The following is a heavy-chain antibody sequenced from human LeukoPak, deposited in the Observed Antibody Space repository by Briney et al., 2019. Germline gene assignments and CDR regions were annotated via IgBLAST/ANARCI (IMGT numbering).Heavy chain of an antibody. Sequence: SVKVSCKASGGTFSSYAISWVRQAPGQGLEWMGGIIPIFGTANYAQKFQGRVTITTDESTSTAYMELSSLRSEDTAVYYCASPTSSSDAFDIWGQGTMVTVSS. CDR2: IIPIFGTA. CDR1: GGTFSSYA. CDR3: ASPTSSSDAFDI. D-gene: IGHD6-6*01. J-gene: IGHJ3*02. V-gene: IGHV1-69*05.